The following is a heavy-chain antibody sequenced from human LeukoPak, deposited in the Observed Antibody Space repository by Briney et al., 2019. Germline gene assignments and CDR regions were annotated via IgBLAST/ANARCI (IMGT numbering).Heavy chain of an antibody. D-gene: IGHD3-3*01. CDR3: ASSVGVVNFDY. V-gene: IGHV4-38-2*02. J-gene: IGHJ4*02. Sequence: SETLSLTCTVSGYSISSGCYWGWIRQPPGKGREWIGSIYHSESTYYNPSLRSRVTISVDTSKNQFSLKLSSVTAADTAVYYCASSVGVVNFDYWGQGTLVTVSS. CDR2: IYHSEST. CDR1: GYSISSGCY.